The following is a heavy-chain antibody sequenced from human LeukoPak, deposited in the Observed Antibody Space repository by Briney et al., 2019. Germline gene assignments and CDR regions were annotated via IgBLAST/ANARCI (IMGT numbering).Heavy chain of an antibody. D-gene: IGHD3-10*01. V-gene: IGHV3-23*01. CDR2: ISGSGGST. CDR3: AKAMVRGVPRYGMDV. CDR1: GFTFSSYA. Sequence: GGSLRLSCAASGFTFSSYAMSWVRQAPGKGLEWVSAISGSGGSTYYADSVKGRFTISRDNSKNTLYLQMNRLRAEDTAVYYCAKAMVRGVPRYGMDVWGQGTTVTVSS. J-gene: IGHJ6*02.